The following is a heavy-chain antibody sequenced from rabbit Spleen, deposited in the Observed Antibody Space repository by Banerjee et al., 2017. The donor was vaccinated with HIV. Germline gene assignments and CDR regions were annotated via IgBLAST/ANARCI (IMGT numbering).Heavy chain of an antibody. CDR2: IDTSGST. CDR1: GFSFSSSYV. D-gene: IGHD7-1*01. V-gene: IGHV1S40*01. J-gene: IGHJ6*01. Sequence: QSLEESGGDLVKPGASLTLTCTASGFSFSSSYVMCWVRRAPGKGLEWIGLIDTSGSTYYASWAKGRVTISKPSSTTVTLQMTSLTAADTATYFCARANTGTRYGMELWGPGTLVTVS. CDR3: ARANTGTRYGMEL.